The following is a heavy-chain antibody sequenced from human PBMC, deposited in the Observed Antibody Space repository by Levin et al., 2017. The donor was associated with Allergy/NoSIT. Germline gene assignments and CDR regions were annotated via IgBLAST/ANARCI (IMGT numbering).Heavy chain of an antibody. CDR2: INPNSGGT. J-gene: IGHJ6*03. CDR3: ARWEVAGKVYYYYYMDV. D-gene: IGHD6-19*01. V-gene: IGHV1-2*02. Sequence: ASVKVSCKASGYTFTGYYMHWVRQAPGQGLEWMGWINPNSGGTNYAQKFQGRVTMTRDTSISTAYMELSRLRSDDTAVYYCARWEVAGKVYYYYYMDVWGKGTTVTVSS. CDR1: GYTFTGYY.